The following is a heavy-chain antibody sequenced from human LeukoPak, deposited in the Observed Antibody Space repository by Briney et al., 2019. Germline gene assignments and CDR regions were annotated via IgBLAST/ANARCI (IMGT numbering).Heavy chain of an antibody. CDR3: ASSYSYYYGSGSYW. D-gene: IGHD3-10*01. Sequence: PSETLSLTCAVYGGSFSGYYWSWICQPPGKGLEWIGEINHSGSTNYNPSLKSRVTISVDTSKNQFSLKLSSVTAADTAVYYCASSYSYYYGSGSYWWGQGTLVTVSS. CDR2: INHSGST. V-gene: IGHV4-34*01. CDR1: GGSFSGYY. J-gene: IGHJ4*02.